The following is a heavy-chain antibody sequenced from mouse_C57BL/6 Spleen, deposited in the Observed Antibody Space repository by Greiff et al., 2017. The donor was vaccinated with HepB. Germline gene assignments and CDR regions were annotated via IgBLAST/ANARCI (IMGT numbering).Heavy chain of an antibody. CDR1: GYSFTSYY. V-gene: IGHV1-66*01. D-gene: IGHD2-1*01. Sequence: QVQLQQSGPELVKPGASVKISCKASGYSFTSYYIHWVKQRPGQGLEWIGWIYPGSGNTKYNEKFKGKATLTADTSSSTAYMQLSSLTSEDSAVYYCARDGNYEYYYAMDYWGQGTSVTVSS. CDR2: IYPGSGNT. J-gene: IGHJ4*01. CDR3: ARDGNYEYYYAMDY.